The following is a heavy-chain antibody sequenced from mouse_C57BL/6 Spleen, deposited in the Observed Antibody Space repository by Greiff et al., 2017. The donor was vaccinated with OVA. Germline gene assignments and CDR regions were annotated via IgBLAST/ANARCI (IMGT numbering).Heavy chain of an antibody. V-gene: IGHV10-1*01. CDR1: GFSFNTYA. J-gene: IGHJ4*01. CDR2: IRSKSNNYAT. CDR3: VRGGNPYYYAMDY. D-gene: IGHD2-1*01. Sequence: EVHLVESGGGLVQPKGSLKLSCAASGFSFNTYAMNWVRQAPGKGLEWVASIRSKSNNYATYYDDSVKDRFTISRDDSESMLYLQRNNLKADDTAMYYGVRGGNPYYYAMDYWGQGTSVTVSS.